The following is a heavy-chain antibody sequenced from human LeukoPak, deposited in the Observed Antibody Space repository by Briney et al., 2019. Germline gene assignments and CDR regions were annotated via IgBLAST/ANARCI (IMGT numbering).Heavy chain of an antibody. J-gene: IGHJ5*02. Sequence: GESLKISCKGSGYSFTSYWIGWVRQMPGKGLEWMGIIYPGDSDTRYSPSFQGQVTISADKSISTAYLQWSSLKASDTAMYYCARGDTGYSSSWKNWFDPWGQGTLVTVCS. V-gene: IGHV5-51*01. CDR1: GYSFTSYW. D-gene: IGHD6-13*01. CDR2: IYPGDSDT. CDR3: ARGDTGYSSSWKNWFDP.